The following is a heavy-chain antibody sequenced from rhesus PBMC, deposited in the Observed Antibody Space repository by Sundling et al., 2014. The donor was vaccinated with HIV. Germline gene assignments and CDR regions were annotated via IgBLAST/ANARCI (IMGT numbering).Heavy chain of an antibody. CDR2: ISGSGGST. CDR3: ARQSWNYLQ. J-gene: IGHJ4*01. CDR1: GYSITSDYY. D-gene: IGHD1-1*01. Sequence: QVQLQESGPGLVKPSETLSLTCAVSGYSITSDYYWSWIRQPPGKGLEWIGRISGSGGSTDYNPSLKSRVTISTDTSKNQFSLKLSSVTAADTAVYYCARQSWNYLQWGQGVLVTVSS. V-gene: IGHV4-173*01.